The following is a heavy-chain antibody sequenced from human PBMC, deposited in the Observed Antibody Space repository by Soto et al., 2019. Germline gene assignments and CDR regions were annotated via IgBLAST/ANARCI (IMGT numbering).Heavy chain of an antibody. V-gene: IGHV3-15*01. CDR1: GFTFSNAW. J-gene: IGHJ4*02. D-gene: IGHD6-19*01. Sequence: EVQLVESGGGLVKPGGSLRLSCAASGFTFSNAWMSWVRQAPGKGLEWVGRIKTKTDGGTTDYAAPVKGRITISRDDSKNTLYLQRNSLKTDDTAVYYCTASAEQWLFDYWGQGTLVIVSS. CDR2: IKTKTDGGTT. CDR3: TASAEQWLFDY.